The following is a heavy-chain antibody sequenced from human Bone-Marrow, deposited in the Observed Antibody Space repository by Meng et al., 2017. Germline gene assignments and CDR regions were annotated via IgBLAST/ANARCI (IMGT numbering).Heavy chain of an antibody. Sequence: GESLKISCAASGFTFSNYWLSWLRQAPGKGLEWLANIKQDRSEKYYIDSVKGRFTITRDNARNSLYVQMNGLRAEDTAVYYCARTANSGSSYYFDYWGQGTLVTVSS. CDR1: GFTFSNYW. CDR2: IKQDRSEK. D-gene: IGHD1-26*01. CDR3: ARTANSGSSYYFDY. V-gene: IGHV3-7*01. J-gene: IGHJ4*02.